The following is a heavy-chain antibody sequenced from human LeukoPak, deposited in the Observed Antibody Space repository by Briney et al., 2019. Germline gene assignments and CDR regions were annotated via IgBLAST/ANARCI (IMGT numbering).Heavy chain of an antibody. CDR2: MKFDGSEK. J-gene: IGHJ4*02. CDR3: ARKGGSPDY. Sequence: GGSLRLSRAASGFTFSSYWMTWVRQAPGKGLEWVANMKFDGSEKYYVDSVKGRFTISRDNAKNSLYLQMNSLRVEDTAVYYCARKGGSPDYWGQGTLVTVSS. D-gene: IGHD1-26*01. V-gene: IGHV3-7*01. CDR1: GFTFSSYW.